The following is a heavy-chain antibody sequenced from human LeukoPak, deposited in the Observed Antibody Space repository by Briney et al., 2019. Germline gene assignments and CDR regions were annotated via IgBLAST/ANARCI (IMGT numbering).Heavy chain of an antibody. CDR2: ISGSGGST. CDR3: AKDPRPRQPIWFGELFGY. CDR1: GFTFSSYA. V-gene: IGHV3-23*01. J-gene: IGHJ4*02. D-gene: IGHD3-10*01. Sequence: GGSLRLSCAASGFTFSSYAMSWVRQAPGKGLKWVSAISGSGGSTYYADSVRGRFTISRDNSKNTLYLQMNSLRAEDTAVYYCAKDPRPRQPIWFGELFGYWGQGTLVTVSS.